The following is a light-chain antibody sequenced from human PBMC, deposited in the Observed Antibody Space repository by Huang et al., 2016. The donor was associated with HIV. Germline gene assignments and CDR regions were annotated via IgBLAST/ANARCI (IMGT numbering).Light chain of an antibody. CDR1: QNITRY. V-gene: IGKV1-39*01. CDR3: QQSAVTPRT. J-gene: IGKJ2*01. Sequence: DIQITQSPSSLSASVGDRVIITCRASQNITRYLNWYQQKPGKAPKLLISGPAKLQSGVPSSFSGSGSGTHFTLAISSLSPEDSATYYCQQSAVTPRTFGQGTKLEI. CDR2: GPA.